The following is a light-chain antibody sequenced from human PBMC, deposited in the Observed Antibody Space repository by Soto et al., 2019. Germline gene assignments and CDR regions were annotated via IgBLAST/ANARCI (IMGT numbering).Light chain of an antibody. CDR1: QIVLYSSNNKNY. J-gene: IGKJ1*01. CDR2: WAS. V-gene: IGKV4-1*01. CDR3: QQYYSTPRT. Sequence: DIVMTQSQNSLAVSLGERATINCKSSQIVLYSSNNKNYLAWYQQKPGQPPKLLIFWASTRESGVPARFSGSGSGTDFTLTISSLQAEDVAVYYCQQYYSTPRTFGQGTKVDIK.